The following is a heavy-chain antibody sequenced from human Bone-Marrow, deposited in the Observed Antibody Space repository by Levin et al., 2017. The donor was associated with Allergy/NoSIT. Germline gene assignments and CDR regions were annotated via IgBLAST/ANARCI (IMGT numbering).Heavy chain of an antibody. V-gene: IGHV1-24*01. CDR3: ALAHSSCLAF. CDR1: GHTLTQLV. D-gene: IGHD6-6*01. CDR2: FDPEDGEV. J-gene: IGHJ4*02. Sequence: ASVKVSCKVSGHTLTQLVMHWVRQAPGKGLEWMGGFDPEDGEVLYAQKFQGRVTMTEDTSTDTAYMEVSSLRSEDTAIYHCALAHSSCLAFWGQGTLVTVAS.